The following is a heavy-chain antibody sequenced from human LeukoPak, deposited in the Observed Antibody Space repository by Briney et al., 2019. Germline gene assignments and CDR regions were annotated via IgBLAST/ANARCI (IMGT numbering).Heavy chain of an antibody. J-gene: IGHJ4*02. V-gene: IGHV4-39*01. Sequence: SETLSLTCTVSGGSISSSSYYWGWIRQPPGKGLEWIGSIYYSGSTYYNPSLKSRVTISVDTSKNQFSLKLSSVTAADTAVCYCARPLRGYSYGLFDYWGQGTLVTVSS. CDR1: GGSISSSSYY. CDR2: IYYSGST. D-gene: IGHD5-18*01. CDR3: ARPLRGYSYGLFDY.